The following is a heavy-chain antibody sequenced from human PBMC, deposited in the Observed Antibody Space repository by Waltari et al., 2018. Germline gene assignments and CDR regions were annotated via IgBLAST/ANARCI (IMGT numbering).Heavy chain of an antibody. CDR2: ISSSSSTI. J-gene: IGHJ4*02. V-gene: IGHV3-48*04. D-gene: IGHD5-18*01. CDR3: ASPNSYGYFDY. CDR1: GFTFSSYS. Sequence: EVQLVESGGGLVQPGGSLRLSCAASGFTFSSYSMNWVRQAPGKGLEWVSYISSSSSTIYYADSVKGRFTISRDNAKNSLYLQMNSLRAEDTAVYYCASPNSYGYFDYWGQGTLVTVSS.